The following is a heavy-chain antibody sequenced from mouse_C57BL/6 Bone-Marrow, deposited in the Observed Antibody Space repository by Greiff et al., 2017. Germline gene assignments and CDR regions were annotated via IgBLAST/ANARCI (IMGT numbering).Heavy chain of an antibody. CDR3: ASYDGYYDY. D-gene: IGHD2-3*01. Sequence: VQLKESGAGLVRPGSSVKMSCKTSGYTFTSYGINWVKQRPGQGLEWIGYIYIGNGYTESNEKFKGKATLTSDTSSSTSYIQLSSLTPEDSAIYFCASYDGYYDYWGQVTTLTVSS. J-gene: IGHJ2*01. CDR2: IYIGNGYT. V-gene: IGHV1-58*01. CDR1: GYTFTSYG.